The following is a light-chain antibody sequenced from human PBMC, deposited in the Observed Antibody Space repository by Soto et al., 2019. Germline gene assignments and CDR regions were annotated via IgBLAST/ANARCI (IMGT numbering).Light chain of an antibody. J-gene: IGKJ1*01. Sequence: IQMTQSPSTLSASVGDRVTITCRASQSISSYLNWYQQKPGKAPKLLIYAASSLQSGVPPRFSGSGSGTDFTLAISSLQPEDSATYYCLQDINYPWTFGQGTKVDIK. CDR2: AAS. CDR3: LQDINYPWT. V-gene: IGKV1-6*01. CDR1: QSISSY.